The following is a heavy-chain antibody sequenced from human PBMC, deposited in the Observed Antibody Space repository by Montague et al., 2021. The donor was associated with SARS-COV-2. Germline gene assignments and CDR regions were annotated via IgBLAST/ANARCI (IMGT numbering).Heavy chain of an antibody. CDR3: TRLSLGWNTD. CDR2: IYFSGST. D-gene: IGHD1-1*01. CDR1: GDSMTDSY. V-gene: IGHV4-59*08. Sequence: SETLCLTCTVSGDSMTDSYWSWIRQPPGKGLEYIGYIYFSGSTNYNPSLKSRLTISVDTSKNQFSLKLSSVTAADAAVYFCTRLSLGWNTDWGQGTLVTVSS. J-gene: IGHJ1*01.